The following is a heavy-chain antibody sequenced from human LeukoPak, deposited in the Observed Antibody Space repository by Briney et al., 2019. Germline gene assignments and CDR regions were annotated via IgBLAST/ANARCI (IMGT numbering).Heavy chain of an antibody. CDR1: GGSISSYY. J-gene: IGHJ4*02. Sequence: TSETLSLTCTVSGGSISSYYWSWIRQPPGKGLEWIGYIYYSGSTNYNPSLKSRVTISVDTSKNQFSLKLSSVTAADTAVYYCARALTTTTTPFDYWGQGTLVTVSS. CDR3: ARALTTTTTPFDY. D-gene: IGHD4-11*01. V-gene: IGHV4-59*01. CDR2: IYYSGST.